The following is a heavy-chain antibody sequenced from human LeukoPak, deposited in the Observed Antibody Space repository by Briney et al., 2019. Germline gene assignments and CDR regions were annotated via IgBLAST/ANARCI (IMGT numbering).Heavy chain of an antibody. D-gene: IGHD2-2*01. Sequence: GGSLRLSCAASGFTFSSYWMHWVRQVPGKGLVWVSRINNDGSRTDSVKGRFTISRDNAKNTLYLQMNSLRAEDTAVYYCARGPYCSSTSCKGDYYYYYGMDVWGQGTTVTVSS. CDR3: ARGPYCSSTSCKGDYYYYYGMDV. CDR1: GFTFSSYW. J-gene: IGHJ6*02. V-gene: IGHV3-74*01. CDR2: INNDGSRT.